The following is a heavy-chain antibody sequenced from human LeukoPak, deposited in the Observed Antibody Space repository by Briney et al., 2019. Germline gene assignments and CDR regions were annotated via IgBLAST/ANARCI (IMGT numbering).Heavy chain of an antibody. CDR1: GFTFSKYY. CDR3: AKDGLVRGYYYYYGMDV. V-gene: IGHV3-21*04. Sequence: GGSLRLSCAASGFTFSKYYLNWVRQAPGKGLEWVSSISDSYSYVNYAESVKGRFTISRDNAKNSLYLQMNSLRAEDTALYYCAKDGLVRGYYYYYGMDVWGQGTTVTVSS. D-gene: IGHD3/OR15-3a*01. J-gene: IGHJ6*02. CDR2: ISDSYSYV.